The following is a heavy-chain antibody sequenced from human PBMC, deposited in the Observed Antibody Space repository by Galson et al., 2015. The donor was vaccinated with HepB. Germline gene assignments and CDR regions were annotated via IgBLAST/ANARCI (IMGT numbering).Heavy chain of an antibody. V-gene: IGHV3-23*01. CDR2: ISGSGDTT. J-gene: IGHJ4*02. CDR3: AKVSGGMLAVAGIDY. D-gene: IGHD6-19*01. CDR1: GFTFRTYD. Sequence: SLRLSCAASGFTFRTYDMSWVRQAPGKGLEWVSSISGSGDTTYYADSVKGRFTISRDNSKNTLYLQMNSLRAEDTAIYYCAKVSGGMLAVAGIDYWGQGTLVTVSS.